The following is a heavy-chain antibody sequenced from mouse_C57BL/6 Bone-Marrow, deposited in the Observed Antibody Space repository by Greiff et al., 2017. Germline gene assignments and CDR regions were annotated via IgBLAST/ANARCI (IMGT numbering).Heavy chain of an antibody. CDR2: IDPSDSYT. J-gene: IGHJ3*01. V-gene: IGHV1-50*01. D-gene: IGHD1-1*01. Sequence: QVHVKQPGAELVKPGASVKLSCKASGYTFTSYWMQWVKQRPGQGLEWIGEIDPSDSYTNYNQKFKGKATLTVDTSSSTAYMQLSSLTSEDSAVYYCAAVTTGFAYWGQGTLVTVSA. CDR3: AAVTTGFAY. CDR1: GYTFTSYW.